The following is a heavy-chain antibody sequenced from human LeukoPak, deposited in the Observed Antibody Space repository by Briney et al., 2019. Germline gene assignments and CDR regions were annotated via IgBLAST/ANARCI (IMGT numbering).Heavy chain of an antibody. CDR1: GGSFSGYY. Sequence: SETLSLTCAVYGGSFSGYYWSWIRQPPGKGLEWIGEINHSGSTNYNPSLKSRVTISVDTSKNQFSLKLSSVTAADTAVYYCANSFLSYSSGWYNYYWGQGTLVTVSS. CDR3: ANSFLSYSSGWYNYY. CDR2: INHSGST. J-gene: IGHJ4*02. V-gene: IGHV4-34*01. D-gene: IGHD6-19*01.